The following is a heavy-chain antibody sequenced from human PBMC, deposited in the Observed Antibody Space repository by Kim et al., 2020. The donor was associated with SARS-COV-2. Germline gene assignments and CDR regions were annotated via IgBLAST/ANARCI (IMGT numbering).Heavy chain of an antibody. Sequence: KGRFTISRDNDKNSLYQQINSLRAEDTAVYYCATIGRYCSGGSCYSLADYWGQGTLVTVSS. D-gene: IGHD2-15*01. V-gene: IGHV3-48*03. J-gene: IGHJ4*02. CDR3: ATIGRYCSGGSCYSLADY.